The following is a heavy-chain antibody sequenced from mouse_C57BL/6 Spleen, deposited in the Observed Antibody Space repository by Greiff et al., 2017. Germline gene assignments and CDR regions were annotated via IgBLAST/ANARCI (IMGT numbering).Heavy chain of an antibody. Sequence: QVQLQQSGAELVQPGASVKISCKASGYAFRSYGMNWVQQSPGKGLEWIGQIYPGGGDTNYNGKFKGQVTLTADKSSSTAYMQLSSLTSEDSAVYFCARNCGSSYGFAYWGQGTLVTVSA. J-gene: IGHJ3*01. D-gene: IGHD1-1*01. CDR3: ARNCGSSYGFAY. CDR2: IYPGGGDT. CDR1: GYAFRSYG. V-gene: IGHV1-80*01.